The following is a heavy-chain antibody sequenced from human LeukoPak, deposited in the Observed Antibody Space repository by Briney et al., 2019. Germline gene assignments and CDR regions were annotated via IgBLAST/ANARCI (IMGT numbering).Heavy chain of an antibody. D-gene: IGHD3-3*01. J-gene: IGHJ4*02. CDR3: ARFKFGVVPSPYFDY. CDR2: IYLYGTT. CDR1: IGSISSSKW. Sequence: SETLSLTCSVSIGSISSSKWWSWVRQSPVKGLEWIGEIYLYGTTNYNPSLKSRVTISVDRSKNQFSLKLSSVTAADTAVYYCARFKFGVVPSPYFDYWGQGTLVTVSS. V-gene: IGHV4-4*02.